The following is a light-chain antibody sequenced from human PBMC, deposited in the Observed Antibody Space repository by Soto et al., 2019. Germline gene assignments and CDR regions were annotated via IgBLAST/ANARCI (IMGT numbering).Light chain of an antibody. Sequence: ESVLTQSPGALSLSPGETATLSCRASQSIINNYLAWYQQKPGQAPRLLTYGASIRATGVTDRFSGSGSGTDFTLPIPRLEAEDFAVYYCQQYGTSHLMSTFGQGTKLGVK. CDR3: QQYGTSHLMST. V-gene: IGKV3-20*01. CDR1: QSIINNY. CDR2: GAS. J-gene: IGKJ2*01.